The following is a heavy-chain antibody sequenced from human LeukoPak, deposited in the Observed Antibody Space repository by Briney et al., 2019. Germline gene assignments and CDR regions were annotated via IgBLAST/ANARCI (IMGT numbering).Heavy chain of an antibody. CDR2: ISSNGGST. CDR3: ARARRSSGWLDD. CDR1: GLTFSSYS. J-gene: IGHJ4*02. Sequence: GGSLRLSCAASGLTFSSYSMHWVRQAPGKGLEYVSAISSNGGSTYYADSVKGRFTISRDNSKNTLYRQMGSLRAEDMAVYYCARARRSSGWLDDWGQGTLVTVSS. V-gene: IGHV3-64*02. D-gene: IGHD6-19*01.